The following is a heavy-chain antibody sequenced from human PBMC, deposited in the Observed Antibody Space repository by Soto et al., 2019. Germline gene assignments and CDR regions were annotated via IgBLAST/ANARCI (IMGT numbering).Heavy chain of an antibody. CDR3: ASPFHYYDSSGYSH. V-gene: IGHV4-59*12. CDR1: GGSISSYY. J-gene: IGHJ4*02. Sequence: SETLSLTCTVSGGSISSYYWSWIRQPPGKGLEWIGYIYYSGSTNYNPSLKSRVTISVDTSKNQFSLKASDTAMYYCASPFHYYDSSGYSHWGQGTLVTVSS. CDR2: IYYSGST. D-gene: IGHD3-22*01.